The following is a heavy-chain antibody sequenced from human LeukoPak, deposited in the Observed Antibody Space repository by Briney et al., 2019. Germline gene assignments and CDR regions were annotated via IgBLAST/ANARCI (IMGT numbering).Heavy chain of an antibody. CDR1: GGSISSGGYS. CDR2: IYYSGST. Sequence: SETLSLTCTVSGGSISSGGYSWSWLRQHPGKGLEWIGYIYYSGSTYYYPSLKSRVTISVDTSKNQFSLKLSSVTAADTAVYYCARVIAMVKVFDYWGQGTLVTVSS. CDR3: ARVIAMVKVFDY. J-gene: IGHJ4*02. V-gene: IGHV4-31*03. D-gene: IGHD5-18*01.